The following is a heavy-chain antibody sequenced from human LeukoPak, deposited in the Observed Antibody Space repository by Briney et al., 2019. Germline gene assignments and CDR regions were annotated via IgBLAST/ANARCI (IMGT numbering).Heavy chain of an antibody. V-gene: IGHV4-30-2*01. CDR3: ARSRGYSYGYDP. J-gene: IGHJ5*02. D-gene: IGHD5-18*01. Sequence: SQTLSLTCTVSGGSISSGGYYWSWIRQHPGKGLEWIGYIYHSGSTYYNPSLKSRVTISVDRSKNQFSLKLSSVTAADTAVYYCARSRGYSYGYDPWGQGTLVTVSS. CDR2: IYHSGST. CDR1: GGSISSGGYY.